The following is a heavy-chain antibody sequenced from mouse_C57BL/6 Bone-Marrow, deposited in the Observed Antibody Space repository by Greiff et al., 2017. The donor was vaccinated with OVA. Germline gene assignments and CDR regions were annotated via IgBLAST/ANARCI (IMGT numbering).Heavy chain of an antibody. CDR3: VRNYYGSPWFAY. D-gene: IGHD1-1*01. Sequence: DVHLVESGGGLVQPKGSLKLSCAASGFSFNTYAMNWVRQAPGKGLEWVARIRSKSNNYATYYADSVKDRFTISRDDSESMLYLQMNNLKTEDTAMYYCVRNYYGSPWFAYWGQGTLVTVSA. J-gene: IGHJ3*01. CDR1: GFSFNTYA. V-gene: IGHV10-1*01. CDR2: IRSKSNNYAT.